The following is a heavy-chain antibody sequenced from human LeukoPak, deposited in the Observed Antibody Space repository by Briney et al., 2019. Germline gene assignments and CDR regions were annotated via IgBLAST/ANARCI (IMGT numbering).Heavy chain of an antibody. Sequence: GGSLRLSCAASGFTFSNYEMHWVRQAPGKGLEWVSYISSSGSDIYYADSVKGRFTISRDNAKNSLYLQMNSLRAEDTALYYCARPGPTFGGVITYFDYWGQGTLVTVSS. CDR1: GFTFSNYE. CDR2: ISSSGSDI. CDR3: ARPGPTFGGVITYFDY. D-gene: IGHD3-16*02. V-gene: IGHV3-48*03. J-gene: IGHJ4*02.